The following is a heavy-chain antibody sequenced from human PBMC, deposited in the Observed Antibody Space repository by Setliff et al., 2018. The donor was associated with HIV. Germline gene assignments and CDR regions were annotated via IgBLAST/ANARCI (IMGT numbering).Heavy chain of an antibody. CDR2: INPSGGST. J-gene: IGHJ5*02. Sequence: ASVKVSCKASGYTFTSYYMHWVRQAPGQGLEWMGIINPSGGSTRYAQQFQGRVTMTRDTSTSTVYMELSSLRSEDTAIYYCARGGPGSSFGYDWFDPWGQGTPVTVSS. CDR3: ARGGPGSSFGYDWFDP. V-gene: IGHV1-46*01. D-gene: IGHD5-18*01. CDR1: GYTFTSYY.